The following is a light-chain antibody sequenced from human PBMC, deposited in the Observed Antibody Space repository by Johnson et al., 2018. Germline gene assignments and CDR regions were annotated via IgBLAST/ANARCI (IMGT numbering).Light chain of an antibody. CDR1: SSNIGNNY. CDR3: GTWDSSLSAGNV. CDR2: ENN. J-gene: IGLJ1*01. Sequence: QSVLTQPPSVSAAPGQKVTISCSGSSSNIGNNYVSWYQQLPGTATKLLIYENNKRPSGIPDRFSGSKSGTSATLGINGLQTGDEADYYCGTWDSSLSAGNVFGTGTKVTVL. V-gene: IGLV1-51*02.